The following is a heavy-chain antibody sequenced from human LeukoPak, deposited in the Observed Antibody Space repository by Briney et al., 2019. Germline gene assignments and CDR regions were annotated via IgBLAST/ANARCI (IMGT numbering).Heavy chain of an antibody. CDR2: IKHDGSEK. V-gene: IGHV3-7*01. Sequence: GGSLRLSCAASGFTFSTYWMTWVRQAPGKGLEWVANIKHDGSEKYYVDSVKGRFTISRDNAKNSLYLQMNSLRAEDTAVYYCAGGRDVYRYWGQGTLVTVSS. CDR1: GFTFSTYW. J-gene: IGHJ4*02. CDR3: AGGRDVYRY. D-gene: IGHD5-24*01.